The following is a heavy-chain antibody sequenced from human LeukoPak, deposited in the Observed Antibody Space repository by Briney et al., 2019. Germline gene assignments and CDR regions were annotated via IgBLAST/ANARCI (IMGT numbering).Heavy chain of an antibody. CDR3: ARDAGSYSLGY. V-gene: IGHV3-53*01. D-gene: IGHD2-15*01. J-gene: IGHJ4*02. CDR2: IYSGGST. CDR1: GFTVSSNY. Sequence: GGSLRLSCAASGFTVSSNYMSWVRQAPGKGLEWVSVIYSGGSTYYADSVKGRFTISRDNSKNTLYLQMNSLRAEDTAVYYCARDAGSYSLGYWGQGTLVTVSS.